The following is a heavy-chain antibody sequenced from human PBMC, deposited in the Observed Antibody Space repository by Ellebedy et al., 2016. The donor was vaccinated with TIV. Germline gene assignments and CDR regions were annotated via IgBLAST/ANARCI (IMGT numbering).Heavy chain of an antibody. CDR3: ARGRGGSYSIPFDY. CDR1: GGSISRNY. V-gene: IGHV4-59*12. Sequence: SETLSLXCTGSGGSISRNYWSWIRQPPGQGLEWIGDIFYNGRTNYNPSLRSRVTISVDTSENQFSLKLKYVTAADTAVYYCARGRGGSYSIPFDYWGQGSLVTVSS. D-gene: IGHD2-21*02. CDR2: IFYNGRT. J-gene: IGHJ4*02.